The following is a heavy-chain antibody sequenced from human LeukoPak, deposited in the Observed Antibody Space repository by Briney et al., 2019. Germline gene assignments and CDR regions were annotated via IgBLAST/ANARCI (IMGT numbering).Heavy chain of an antibody. V-gene: IGHV4-4*07. D-gene: IGHD6-19*01. CDR3: ARATSGQFYYFDY. CDR1: GGSISTYS. CDR2: VYASGRT. J-gene: IGHJ4*02. Sequence: PETLSLTCSVSGGSISTYSWNWIRQPAGKGLEWIGRVYASGRTNYNPSLKSRVTMSEDTSKNQLSLKVRSVTAADTAVYYCARATSGQFYYFDYWGQGALVTVSS.